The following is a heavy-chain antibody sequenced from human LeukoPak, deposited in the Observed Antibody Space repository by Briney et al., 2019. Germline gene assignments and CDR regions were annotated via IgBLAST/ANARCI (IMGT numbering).Heavy chain of an antibody. V-gene: IGHV1-18*01. CDR3: ARDLDPDYVWGSYPPVDY. CDR2: ISAYNGNT. Sequence: ASVKVSCKASGYTFTSYGISWVRQAPGQGLEWMGWISAYNGNTNYAQKLRGRVTMTTDTSTSTAYMELRSLRSDDTAVYYCARDLDPDYVWGSYPPVDYWGQGTLVTVSS. D-gene: IGHD3-16*02. J-gene: IGHJ4*02. CDR1: GYTFTSYG.